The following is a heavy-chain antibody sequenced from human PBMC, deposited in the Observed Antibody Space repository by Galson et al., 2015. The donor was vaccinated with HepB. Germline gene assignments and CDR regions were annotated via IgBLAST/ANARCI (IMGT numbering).Heavy chain of an antibody. Sequence: SLRLSCATSRFSFHDYAMSWVRQAPGKGLEWVGFIRGKGYDGTTEYAASVKGRFTISRDDSKSIAYLQMNSLKTEDTAVYYCTRAALGGSDNWVFDRWGQGTLVIVSS. CDR3: TRAALGGSDNWVFDR. J-gene: IGHJ4*02. V-gene: IGHV3-49*04. D-gene: IGHD5-12*01. CDR1: RFSFHDYA. CDR2: IRGKGYDGTT.